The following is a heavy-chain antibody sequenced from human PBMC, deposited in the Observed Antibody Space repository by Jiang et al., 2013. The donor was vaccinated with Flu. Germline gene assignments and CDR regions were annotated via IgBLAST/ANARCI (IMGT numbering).Heavy chain of an antibody. CDR2: TYYRSKWYN. Sequence: QTLSLTCAISGDSVSSNSAAWNWIRQSPSRGLEWLGRTYYRSKWYNDYAVSVKSRITINPDTSKNQFSLQLNSVTPEDTAVYYCARGQQWLDYYYYGMDVWGQGTTVTVSS. V-gene: IGHV6-1*01. CDR1: GDSVSSNSAA. J-gene: IGHJ6*02. D-gene: IGHD6-19*01. CDR3: ARGQQWLDYYYYGMDV.